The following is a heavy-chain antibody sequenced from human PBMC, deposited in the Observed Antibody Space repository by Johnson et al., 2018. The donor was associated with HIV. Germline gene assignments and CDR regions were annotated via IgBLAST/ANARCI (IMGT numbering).Heavy chain of an antibody. J-gene: IGHJ3*01. CDR1: GLTFCCYC. D-gene: IGHD6-6*01. Sequence: VQPVESGGGLVQPGGSLRLSCAASGLTFCCYCMHWVRHAPGKGLVWVSRINSDWCSTSYADSVNGRFTISRDNSKDMLYLQMHSLRAEDTAVYYCAKERHLVRAFDVRGQGTMVTVSS. CDR2: INSDWCST. V-gene: IGHV3-74*01. CDR3: AKERHLVRAFDV.